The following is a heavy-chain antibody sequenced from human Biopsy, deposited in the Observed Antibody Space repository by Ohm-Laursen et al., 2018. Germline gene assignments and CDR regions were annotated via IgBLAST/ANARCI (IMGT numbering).Heavy chain of an antibody. CDR3: AKDPDFWRGGEGDF. J-gene: IGHJ4*02. CDR1: GFTFPSFT. Sequence: GSLGLSCTATGFTFPSFTMSWVRQAPGKGLQWVSGISGSGGNAYYADSARGRFNISRDNSKSRLYLQMTGLRAEDSALYYCAKDPDFWRGGEGDFWGRGTLVTVSS. V-gene: IGHV3-23*01. CDR2: ISGSGGNA. D-gene: IGHD3-3*01.